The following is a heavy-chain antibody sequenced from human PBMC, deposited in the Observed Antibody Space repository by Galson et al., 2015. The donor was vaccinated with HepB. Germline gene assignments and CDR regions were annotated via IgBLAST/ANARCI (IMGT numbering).Heavy chain of an antibody. V-gene: IGHV3-33*06. CDR1: GFTFSSYG. J-gene: IGHJ6*02. CDR2: IWYDGSNK. D-gene: IGHD2-8*01. CDR3: AKDNVNYYGMDV. Sequence: SLRLSCAASGFTFSSYGMHWVRQAPGKGLEWVAAIWYDGSNKYYADSVKGRFTISRDNSKNTLYLQTNSLRAEDTAVYYCAKDNVNYYGMDVWGQGTTVTVSS.